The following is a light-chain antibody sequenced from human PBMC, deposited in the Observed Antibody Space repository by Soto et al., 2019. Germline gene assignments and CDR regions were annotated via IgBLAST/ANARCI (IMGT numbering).Light chain of an antibody. CDR2: GSR. Sequence: QSALTQPPSVSGAPGQRVTISCTGSSSNIGAGYDVHWYQQLPGTAPKLLIYGSRNRPSGVPDRFSGSKSGTSASLAITGLQADDEADYHCQSYDSSLTLRVFGTGTKLTVL. CDR3: QSYDSSLTLRV. CDR1: SSNIGAGYD. J-gene: IGLJ1*01. V-gene: IGLV1-40*01.